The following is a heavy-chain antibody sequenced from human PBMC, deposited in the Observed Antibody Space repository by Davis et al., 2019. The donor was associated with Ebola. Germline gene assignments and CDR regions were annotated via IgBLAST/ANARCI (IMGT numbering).Heavy chain of an antibody. J-gene: IGHJ3*02. D-gene: IGHD2/OR15-2a*01. Sequence: GESLKISCATSGFTFSDYYMSWIRQAPGKGLEWVSYISSGFTYTIYADSVKGRSAISRDNSRGTLYLQMNSLRVEDSAIYYCVKDSSNIWFDIWGQGTLVTVSS. CDR2: ISSGFTYT. V-gene: IGHV3-11*05. CDR3: VKDSSNIWFDI. CDR1: GFTFSDYY.